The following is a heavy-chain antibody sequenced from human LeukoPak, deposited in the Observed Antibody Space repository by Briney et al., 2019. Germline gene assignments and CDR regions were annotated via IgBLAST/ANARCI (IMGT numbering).Heavy chain of an antibody. Sequence: GASVKVSCKASGYTFTSYGISWVRQAPGQGLEWMGGIIPIFGTANYAQKFQGRVTITADESTSTAYMELSSLRSEDTAVYYCARVQPTSITIFGVVKPRFYYYGMDVWGQGTTVTVSS. CDR3: ARVQPTSITIFGVVKPRFYYYGMDV. CDR2: IIPIFGTA. D-gene: IGHD3-3*01. CDR1: GYTFTSYG. J-gene: IGHJ6*02. V-gene: IGHV1-69*13.